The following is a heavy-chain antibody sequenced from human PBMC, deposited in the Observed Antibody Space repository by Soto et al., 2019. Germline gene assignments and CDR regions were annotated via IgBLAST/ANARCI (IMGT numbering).Heavy chain of an antibody. D-gene: IGHD3-10*01. CDR3: AREATMVRGLWPRYYFDY. CDR1: GFTFSSYS. Sequence: GGSLRLSCAASGFTFSSYSMNWVCQAPGKGLEWVSSISSSSSYIYYADSVKGRFTISRDNANDSLYLQMNSLRAEDTAVYYGAREATMVRGLWPRYYFDYWGQGTLVTVSS. CDR2: ISSSSSYI. V-gene: IGHV3-21*01. J-gene: IGHJ4*02.